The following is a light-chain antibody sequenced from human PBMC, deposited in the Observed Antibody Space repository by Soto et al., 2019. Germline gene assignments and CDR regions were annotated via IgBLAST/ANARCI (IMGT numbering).Light chain of an antibody. V-gene: IGKV3-11*01. Sequence: EIVLTQSPATLSLSPGERATLSCRASQSVSSYLAWYQQKSGQAPRLLIYDASNRATGIPARFSGSGSGTDFTLTISSLGPEEFAVYYCQQRSNWPRVTFGPGTKVDIK. J-gene: IGKJ3*01. CDR3: QQRSNWPRVT. CDR2: DAS. CDR1: QSVSSY.